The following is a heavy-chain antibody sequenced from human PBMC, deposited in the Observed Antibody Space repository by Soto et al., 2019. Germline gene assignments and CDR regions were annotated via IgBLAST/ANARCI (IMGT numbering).Heavy chain of an antibody. Sequence: SETLSLTCTVSGGSISSGGYYWSWIRQHPGKGLEWIGYIYYSGSTYYNPSLKSRVTISVDTSKNQFSLKLSSVTAADTAVYYCGRGNQLLVNYWGQGTLVTVSS. CDR2: IYYSGST. V-gene: IGHV4-31*03. CDR1: GGSISSGGYY. CDR3: GRGNQLLVNY. D-gene: IGHD2-2*01. J-gene: IGHJ4*02.